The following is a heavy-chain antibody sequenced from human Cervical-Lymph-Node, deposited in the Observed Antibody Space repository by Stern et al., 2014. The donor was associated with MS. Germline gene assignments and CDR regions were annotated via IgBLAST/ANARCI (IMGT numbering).Heavy chain of an antibody. V-gene: IGHV4-59*01. D-gene: IGHD1-14*01. CDR1: GCSFSTYY. Sequence: QVQLVQSGPGLVKPSETLSLTCTISGCSFSTYYLTWIRQPPGKGLEWIGYISGSGNTNYNPSLKSRLTMSLDASTNQISLNLTSVTAADTAIYYCARATGAATAVLYWGQGALVTISS. CDR3: ARATGAATAVLY. J-gene: IGHJ4*02. CDR2: ISGSGNT.